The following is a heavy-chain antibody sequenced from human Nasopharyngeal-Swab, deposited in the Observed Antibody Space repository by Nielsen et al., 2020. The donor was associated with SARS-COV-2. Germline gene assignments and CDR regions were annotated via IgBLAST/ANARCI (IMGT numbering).Heavy chain of an antibody. CDR1: GGSLSGSS. Sequence: SETLSLTCAVNGGSLSGSSWSWIRQPPGKGLEWIGEISHGGNTKYNPSLKSRVTVGVDTSKNQFSLKLSSVTAADTAVYYCARGLSGVVPSPFLGLGPYFYYYMDVWGKGTTVTVSS. J-gene: IGHJ6*03. CDR2: ISHGGNT. CDR3: ARGLSGVVPSPFLGLGPYFYYYMDV. D-gene: IGHD3-16*01. V-gene: IGHV4-34*01.